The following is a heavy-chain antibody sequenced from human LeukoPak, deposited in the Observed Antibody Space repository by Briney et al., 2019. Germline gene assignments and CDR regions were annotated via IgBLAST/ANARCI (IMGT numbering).Heavy chain of an antibody. CDR1: GGSFSGYY. CDR3: ARLGIAALIPYFDY. J-gene: IGHJ4*02. D-gene: IGHD6-6*01. Sequence: SETLSLTCAVYGGSFSGYYWSWIRQPPGKGLEWVGEINHSGSTNYNPSLKSRVTISVDTSKNQFSLKLSSVPAADTAVYYCARLGIAALIPYFDYWGQGTLVTVSS. CDR2: INHSGST. V-gene: IGHV4-34*01.